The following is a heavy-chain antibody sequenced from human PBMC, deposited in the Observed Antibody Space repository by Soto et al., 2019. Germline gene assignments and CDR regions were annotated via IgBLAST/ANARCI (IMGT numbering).Heavy chain of an antibody. V-gene: IGHV3-23*01. CDR1: GFSFSTYA. J-gene: IGHJ3*01. CDR2: ISSSGVNT. D-gene: IGHD1-1*01. CDR3: PTRTTSTGVGDPFYV. Sequence: EVQLLESGGDLVQPGGSLRLSCAASGFSFSTYAMSWVRQYPGKGLEWVSTISSSGVNTYYTESVKGRLTISRDNSKDTLYLQMNSLRSEETAIYYCPTRTTSTGVGDPFYVWGQLTMVTAAS.